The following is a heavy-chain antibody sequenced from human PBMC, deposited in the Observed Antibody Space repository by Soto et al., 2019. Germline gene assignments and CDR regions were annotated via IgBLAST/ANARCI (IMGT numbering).Heavy chain of an antibody. CDR1: GGSFSGYY. Sequence: SETLSLTCAVDGGSFSGYYWSWIRQPPGKGLEWIGEINHSGSTNYNPSLKSRVTISVDTSKNQFSLKLSSVTAADTAVYYCASLSTGGRYYYYYYMAVWGKGTTVTVSS. J-gene: IGHJ6*03. D-gene: IGHD3-16*01. CDR2: INHSGST. CDR3: ASLSTGGRYYYYYYMAV. V-gene: IGHV4-34*01.